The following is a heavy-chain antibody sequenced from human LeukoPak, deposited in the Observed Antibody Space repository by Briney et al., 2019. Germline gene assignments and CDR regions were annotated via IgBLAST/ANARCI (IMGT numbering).Heavy chain of an antibody. D-gene: IGHD5-12*01. J-gene: IGHJ4*02. CDR1: GASISSSGYY. Sequence: PSQTLSLTCTVSGASISSSGYYWSWIRQHPGKGLEWIAYISRSGDTYYNPPLKSRLIISIDTSTHQFFLRLTSVTAADTAVYYCAREGSSGYDFDYWGQGTLVTVSS. CDR3: AREGSSGYDFDY. CDR2: ISRSGDT. V-gene: IGHV4-31*03.